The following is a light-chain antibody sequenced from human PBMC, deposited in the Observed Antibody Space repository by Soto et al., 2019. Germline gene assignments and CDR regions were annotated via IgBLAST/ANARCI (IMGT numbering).Light chain of an antibody. CDR2: LGS. CDR3: LQALETHPCT. Sequence: DIVLTQSPGSLPVTAGEPASIACTSSQILLYSNGHNYLDWYQCKAGQSPQRRIYLGSKRASGVPDSFSARGSGTVFTLEISSVEAEDVGFYYCLQALETHPCTFAQGTRLEIK. V-gene: IGKV2-28*01. J-gene: IGKJ5*01. CDR1: QILLYSNGHNY.